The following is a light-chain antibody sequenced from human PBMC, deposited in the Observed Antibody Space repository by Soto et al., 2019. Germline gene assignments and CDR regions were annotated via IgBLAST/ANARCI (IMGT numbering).Light chain of an antibody. Sequence: DIQMTQSPSTLSASVGDRVTITCRASQTIRSWLAWYQQKPGKAPKLLIYKASSLQSGVPSRFSGSGSETEFTLTISNLQSDDIASYYCQHYNSYSLTFGGGTKVEIK. CDR2: KAS. CDR1: QTIRSW. J-gene: IGKJ4*01. CDR3: QHYNSYSLT. V-gene: IGKV1-5*03.